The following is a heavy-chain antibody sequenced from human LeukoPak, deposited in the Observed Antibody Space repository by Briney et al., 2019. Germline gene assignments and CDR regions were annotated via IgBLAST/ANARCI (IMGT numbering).Heavy chain of an antibody. V-gene: IGHV4-4*09. D-gene: IGHD3-16*01. CDR1: GGSISSYY. J-gene: IGHJ5*02. CDR3: ARQDYWGWFAP. CDR2: IYPDGST. Sequence: SETLSLTCTVSGGSISSYYWSWIRQTPGKGLEWIGYIYPDGSTKYNPSLKSRGAISVDTSNNQFSLKVTSMTAADTAVYYCARQDYWGWFAPWGQGTLVIVLS.